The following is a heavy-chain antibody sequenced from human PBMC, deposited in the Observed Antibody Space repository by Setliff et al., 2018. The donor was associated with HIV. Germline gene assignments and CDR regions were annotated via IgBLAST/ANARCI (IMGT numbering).Heavy chain of an antibody. CDR2: IYTSGST. D-gene: IGHD3-3*01. V-gene: IGHV4-4*08. Sequence: PSETLSLTCTVSGGSISSYYWSWIRQPPGKGLEWIGHIYTSGSTNYNPSLKSRVTISVDTSKNQFSLKLSSVTAADTAVYYCARRDPFWSGYYTVDYWGQGTLVTVS. CDR1: GGSISSYY. CDR3: ARRDPFWSGYYTVDY. J-gene: IGHJ4*02.